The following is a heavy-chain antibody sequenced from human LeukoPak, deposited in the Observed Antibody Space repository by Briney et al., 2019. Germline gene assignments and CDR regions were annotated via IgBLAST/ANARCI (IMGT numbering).Heavy chain of an antibody. D-gene: IGHD6-6*01. CDR1: GFTFSSYW. V-gene: IGHV3-74*01. Sequence: GGSLRLSCAASGFTFSSYWMNWVRQAPGKGLVWVSRIASDGSSTTYADSVKGRFTISRDNAKNSLYLQMNSLRAEDTAVYYCAAIAARPNYRGQGTLVTVSS. J-gene: IGHJ4*02. CDR2: IASDGSST. CDR3: AAIAARPNY.